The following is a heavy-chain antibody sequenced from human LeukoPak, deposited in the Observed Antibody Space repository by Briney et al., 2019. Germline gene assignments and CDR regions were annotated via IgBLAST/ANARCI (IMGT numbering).Heavy chain of an antibody. J-gene: IGHJ5*02. V-gene: IGHV4-59*01. CDR3: ARDYCGGGSCYVFASWFDP. CDR2: IYYSGST. D-gene: IGHD2-15*01. CDR1: GGSISSYY. Sequence: SETLSLTCTVSGGSISSYYWSWIRQPPGKGLEWIGYIYYSGSTNYNPSLKSRVTISVDTSKNQFSLKLCSVTAADTAVYYCARDYCGGGSCYVFASWFDPWGQGTLVTVSS.